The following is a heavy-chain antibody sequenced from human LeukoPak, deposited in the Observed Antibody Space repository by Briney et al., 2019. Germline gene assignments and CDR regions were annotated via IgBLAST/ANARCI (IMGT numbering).Heavy chain of an antibody. V-gene: IGHV4-39*01. CDR2: IYYSGST. CDR1: GGSISSSSYY. J-gene: IGHJ3*02. D-gene: IGHD3-3*01. CDR3: ARRPVLRFLGSDAFDI. Sequence: SETLSLTCTVSGGSISSSSYYWGWIRQPPGKGLEWIGSIYYSGSTYYNPSLKSRVTISADTSKNQFSLKLSSVTAADTAVYYCARRPVLRFLGSDAFDIWGQGTMVTVSS.